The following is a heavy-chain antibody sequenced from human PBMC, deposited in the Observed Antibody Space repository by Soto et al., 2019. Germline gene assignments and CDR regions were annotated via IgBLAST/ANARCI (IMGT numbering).Heavy chain of an antibody. D-gene: IGHD3-16*01. Sequence: GASVKVSCKASGGTFSSYAISWVRQAPGQGLEWKGGIIPIFGTANYAQKNQGRVTITADESTSTAYMEQSSLRSEDTAVNYCESYPLINVVGEVRGGSFDIWGKGKMVTVSS. V-gene: IGHV1-69*13. J-gene: IGHJ3*02. CDR1: GGTFSSYA. CDR2: IIPIFGTA. CDR3: ESYPLINVVGEVRGGSFDI.